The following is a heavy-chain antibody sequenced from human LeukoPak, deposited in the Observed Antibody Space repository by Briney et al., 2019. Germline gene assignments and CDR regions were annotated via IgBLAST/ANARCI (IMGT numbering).Heavy chain of an antibody. CDR2: ISGSGGST. D-gene: IGHD3-22*01. Sequence: PGGTLRLSCAASGFTFSSYGMSWVRQAPGKGLEWVSAISGSGGSTYYADSVKGRFTISRDNSKNTLYLQMNSLRAEDTAVYYCAKGAIVVITTEYFDCWGQGTLVTVSS. CDR1: GFTFSSYG. CDR3: AKGAIVVITTEYFDC. J-gene: IGHJ4*02. V-gene: IGHV3-23*01.